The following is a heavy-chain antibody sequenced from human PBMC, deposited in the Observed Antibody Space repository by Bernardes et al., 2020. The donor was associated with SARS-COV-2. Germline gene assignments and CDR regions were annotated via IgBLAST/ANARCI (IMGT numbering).Heavy chain of an antibody. J-gene: IGHJ4*02. CDR3: ARGSGNYYFDY. D-gene: IGHD1-26*01. CDR1: GFTFSSYW. CDR2: SNSDGRST. Sequence: GGSLRLSCAASGFTFSSYWMHWVRQGPGKGLVWVSRSNSDGRSTSYADSVKGRFTISRANAKNSLYLQMTSLRAEDTAEYYCARGSGNYYFDYWGQGTPVTVSS. V-gene: IGHV3-74*01.